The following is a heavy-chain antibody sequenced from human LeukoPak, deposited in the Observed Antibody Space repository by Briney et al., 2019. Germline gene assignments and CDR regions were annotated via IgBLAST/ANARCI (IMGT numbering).Heavy chain of an antibody. D-gene: IGHD2-2*01. V-gene: IGHV3-23*01. CDR2: ISGSGGST. CDR3: AKLPTWSSTRDAFDI. CDR1: GFTFSSYA. J-gene: IGHJ3*02. Sequence: GGSLRLSCAASGFTFSSYAMSWVRQAPGKGLEWVSAISGSGGSTYYADSVKGRFTISRDNSKNTLYLQMNSLRAENTAVYYCAKLPTWSSTRDAFDIWGQGTMVTVSS.